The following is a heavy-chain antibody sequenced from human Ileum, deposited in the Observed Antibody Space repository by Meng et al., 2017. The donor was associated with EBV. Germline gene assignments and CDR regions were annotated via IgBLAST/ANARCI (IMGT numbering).Heavy chain of an antibody. J-gene: IGHJ4*02. V-gene: IGHV3-74*03. CDR3: SRDLAGSDDY. Sequence: EGQLVESGGALVQPGGSLRISCAASGLPFSSYWMHWVRQAPGKGLEWVSRTNENGATTTYADSVKGRFTISRDNAKNTLYLQMNSLRAEDTAVYYCSRDLAGSDDYWGQGTLVTVSS. D-gene: IGHD1-14*01. CDR1: GLPFSSYW. CDR2: TNENGATT.